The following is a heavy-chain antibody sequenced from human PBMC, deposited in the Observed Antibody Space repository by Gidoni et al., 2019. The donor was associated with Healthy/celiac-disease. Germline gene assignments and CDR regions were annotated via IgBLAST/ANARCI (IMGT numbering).Heavy chain of an antibody. D-gene: IGHD3-3*01. CDR2: ISAYNGNT. CDR3: ARDGYYDFWSGYQRVHVNWFDP. CDR1: GFTFTSYA. J-gene: IGHJ5*02. V-gene: IGHV1-18*01. Sequence: HVQLAQSGAALQKPGASVQVPCNASGFTFTSYAISCVPQAPGQGLEWMGWISAYNGNTNYAQKLQGRVTMTTDTSTSTAYMELRRLRSDDTAVYYCARDGYYDFWSGYQRVHVNWFDPWGQGTLVTVSS.